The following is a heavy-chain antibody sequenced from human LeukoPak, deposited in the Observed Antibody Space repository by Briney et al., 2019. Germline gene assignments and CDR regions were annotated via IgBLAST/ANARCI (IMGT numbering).Heavy chain of an antibody. J-gene: IGHJ4*02. Sequence: PGGSLRLSCAASGFTFSSYAMSWVRQAPGKGLEWVSAISGSGGSTYYADSVKGRFTISRDNSKNTLYLQMNSLRAEDTAVYYCAKTRDYYGSGNHYFDYWGQGTLVTVSS. CDR1: GFTFSSYA. D-gene: IGHD3-10*01. CDR2: ISGSGGST. CDR3: AKTRDYYGSGNHYFDY. V-gene: IGHV3-23*01.